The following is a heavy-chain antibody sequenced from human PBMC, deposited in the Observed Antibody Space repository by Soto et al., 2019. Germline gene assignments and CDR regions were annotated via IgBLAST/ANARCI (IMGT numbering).Heavy chain of an antibody. V-gene: IGHV1-18*01. D-gene: IGHD2-2*01. Sequence: QVQLVQSGAEVKKPGASLKVSCKSSGYTFNAYGFSWMRQAPGQGLEWMGWISAYDGATHYAQNLQGRVTMTTDTSTSTVYMELRSLGSDDTAMYYCGRARQYQLLAAFDIWGQGTMVTVSS. CDR3: GRARQYQLLAAFDI. CDR2: ISAYDGAT. CDR1: GYTFNAYG. J-gene: IGHJ3*02.